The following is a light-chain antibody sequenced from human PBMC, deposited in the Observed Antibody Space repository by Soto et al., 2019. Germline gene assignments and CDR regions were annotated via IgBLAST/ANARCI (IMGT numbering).Light chain of an antibody. CDR2: GAS. CDR3: QQYGGSPRIT. Sequence: IVVTQSPGTLSLSPGERATLSCRASERLSSVYLAWYQQRPGQPPRLLIYGASNKATGIPDRFSGSGSGTDFTLIINRLEPEDVAIYYCQQYGGSPRITFGQGKRWRL. CDR1: ERLSSVY. V-gene: IGKV3-20*01. J-gene: IGKJ5*01.